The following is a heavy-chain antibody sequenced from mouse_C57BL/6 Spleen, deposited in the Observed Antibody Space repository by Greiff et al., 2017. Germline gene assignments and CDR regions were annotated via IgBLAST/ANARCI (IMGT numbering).Heavy chain of an antibody. Sequence: VQLQQSGPGLVQPSPSLSITCTVSGFSLTSYGVHWVRQSPGQGLEWLGVIWSGGSTDNNAAFISRLSIRKDNSKSQFFLKMNSLQADATAIYYGAREGTITAMDYWGQRTSVPVSS. CDR2: IWSGGST. J-gene: IGHJ4*01. V-gene: IGHV2-2*01. CDR3: AREGTITAMDY. D-gene: IGHD1-1*01. CDR1: GFSLTSYG.